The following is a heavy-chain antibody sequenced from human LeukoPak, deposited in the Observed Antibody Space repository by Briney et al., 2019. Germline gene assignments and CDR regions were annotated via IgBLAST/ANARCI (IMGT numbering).Heavy chain of an antibody. D-gene: IGHD4/OR15-4a*01. J-gene: IGHJ5*02. V-gene: IGHV4-59*01. CDR2: IYYSGDT. CDR3: VRGPYGASISKWFDP. Sequence: SETLSLTCTVSRGSISGYSWCWIRQSPGGGLEWIGYIYYSGDTAYNPSLRSRVTMSVATSKNQLSLQLRSMTSADTAVYYCVRGPYGASISKWFDPWGQGTQVIASP. CDR1: RGSISGYS.